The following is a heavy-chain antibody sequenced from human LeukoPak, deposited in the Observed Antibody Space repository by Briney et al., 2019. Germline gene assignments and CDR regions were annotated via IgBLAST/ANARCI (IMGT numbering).Heavy chain of an antibody. CDR1: GGSISSSSYY. J-gene: IGHJ5*02. V-gene: IGHV4-39*01. CDR2: IYYSGST. CDR3: AGYYGDYGVSWFDP. Sequence: SETLSLTCAVSGGSISSSSYYWGWIRQPPGKGLEWIGSIYYSGSTYYNPSLKSRVTISVDTSKNQFSLKLSSVTAADTAVYYCAGYYGDYGVSWFDPWGQGTLVTVSS. D-gene: IGHD4-17*01.